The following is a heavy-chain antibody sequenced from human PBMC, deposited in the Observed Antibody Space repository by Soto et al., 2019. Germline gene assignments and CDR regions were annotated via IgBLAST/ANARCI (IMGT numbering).Heavy chain of an antibody. Sequence: QVQLVESGGGLAKPGGSLRLSCAASGFTFSDHYMTWIRQAPGKGLEWISYINPSSSYKHYADSVKGRFTISRDNAENSLYLKMNSLRPEDTALYYCARGHHSMDVWGQGATVTVSS. CDR1: GFTFSDHY. V-gene: IGHV3-11*06. J-gene: IGHJ6*02. CDR3: ARGHHSMDV. CDR2: INPSSSYK.